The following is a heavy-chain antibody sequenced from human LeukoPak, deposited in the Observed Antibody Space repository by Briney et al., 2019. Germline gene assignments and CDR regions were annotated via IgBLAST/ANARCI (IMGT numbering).Heavy chain of an antibody. V-gene: IGHV3-74*01. CDR1: GFTFSSYW. CDR3: ARGLKGAYYDSSGYYVDY. D-gene: IGHD3-22*01. J-gene: IGHJ4*02. Sequence: GGSLRLSCAASGFTFSSYWMHWVRQAPGKGLVWVSRINSDGSSTSYADSVKGRFTISRDDAKNTLYLQMNSLRAEDTAVYYCARGLKGAYYDSSGYYVDYWGQGTLVTVSS. CDR2: INSDGSST.